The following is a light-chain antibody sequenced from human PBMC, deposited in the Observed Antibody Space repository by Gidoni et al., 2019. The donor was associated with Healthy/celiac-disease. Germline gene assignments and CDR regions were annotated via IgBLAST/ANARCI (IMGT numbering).Light chain of an antibody. J-gene: IGLJ2*01. CDR1: SLRSYY. V-gene: IGLV3-19*01. Sequence: SSELTQDPAVSVALGQTVRITCQGDSLRSYYASWYQQKPGQATVLVIYGKNNRPSGIPDRFSGSSSGNTASLTITGAQAEDEADYYCNSRDSSGNPLFGGGTKLTVL. CDR2: GKN. CDR3: NSRDSSGNPL.